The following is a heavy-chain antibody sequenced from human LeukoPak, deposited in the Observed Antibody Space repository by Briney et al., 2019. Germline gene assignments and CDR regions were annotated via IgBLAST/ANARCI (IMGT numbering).Heavy chain of an antibody. V-gene: IGHV4-34*01. CDR2: INHSGSS. CDR1: GGSFSGYY. Sequence: PSETLSLTCAVYGGSFSGYYWSWIRQPPGKGLEWIGEINHSGSSNYNPSLKGRVSLSMDTSKNHFSLTLSSVTAADTAVYYCARQPLLGSYWFFDLWGRGTLVTVSS. J-gene: IGHJ2*01. D-gene: IGHD2-8*02. CDR3: ARQPLLGSYWFFDL.